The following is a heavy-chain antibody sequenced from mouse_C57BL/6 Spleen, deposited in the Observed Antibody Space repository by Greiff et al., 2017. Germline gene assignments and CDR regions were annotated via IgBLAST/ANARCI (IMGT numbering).Heavy chain of an antibody. D-gene: IGHD1-1*01. CDR2: IYPGDGDT. CDR3: AREIYYYGSSYFYAMDY. Sequence: QVQLKESGPELVKPGASVKISCKASGYAFSSSWMNWVKQRPGKGLEWIGRIYPGDGDTNYNGKFKGKATLTADKSSSTAYMQLSSLTSEDSAVYFCAREIYYYGSSYFYAMDYWGQGTSVTVSS. CDR1: GYAFSSSW. J-gene: IGHJ4*01. V-gene: IGHV1-82*01.